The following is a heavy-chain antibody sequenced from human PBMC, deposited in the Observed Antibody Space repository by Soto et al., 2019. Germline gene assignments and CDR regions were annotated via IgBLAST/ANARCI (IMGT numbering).Heavy chain of an antibody. CDR1: GFSLSTSGVG. D-gene: IGHD2-15*01. CDR3: ARNLETYCSGGSCYHFAFDI. CDR2: IYWDDDK. J-gene: IGHJ3*02. Sequence: SGPTLVNPTQTLTLTCTFSGFSLSTSGVGVGWIRQPPGKALEWLALIYWDDDKRHSPSLKSRLTITKDTSKNQVVLTMTNMDPVDTATYYCARNLETYCSGGSCYHFAFDIWGQGTMVTVSS. V-gene: IGHV2-5*02.